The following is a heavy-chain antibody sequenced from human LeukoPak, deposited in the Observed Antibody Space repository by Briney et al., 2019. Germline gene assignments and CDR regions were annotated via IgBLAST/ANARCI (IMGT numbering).Heavy chain of an antibody. CDR1: GGSFSGYY. V-gene: IGHV4-34*01. D-gene: IGHD1-14*01. CDR3: ARRAARKTAARYYMDV. Sequence: PSETLSLTCAVYGGSFSGYYWSWIRQPPGKGLEWIGGINHSGSTNYNPSLKSRVTISVDTSKNQFSLKLSSVTAADTAVYYCARRAARKTAARYYMDVWGKGTTVTVSS. CDR2: INHSGST. J-gene: IGHJ6*03.